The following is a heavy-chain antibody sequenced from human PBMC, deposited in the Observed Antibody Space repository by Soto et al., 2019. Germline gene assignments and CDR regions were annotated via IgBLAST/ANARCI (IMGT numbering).Heavy chain of an antibody. Sequence: SAELCSKSPRVTFTSSSGRWPRQAHEKRLEWIGWIVVGSGNTNYAQKFQERVTITRDMSTSTAYMELSSLRSEDTAVYYCAAGFGGYYDSSGYYLPDYWGQGTLVTVSS. D-gene: IGHD3-22*01. CDR3: AAGFGGYYDSSGYYLPDY. CDR1: RVTFTSSS. J-gene: IGHJ4*02. V-gene: IGHV1-58*01. CDR2: IVVGSGNT.